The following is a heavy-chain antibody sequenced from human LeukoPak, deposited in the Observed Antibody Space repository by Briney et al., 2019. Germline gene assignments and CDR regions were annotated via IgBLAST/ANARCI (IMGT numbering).Heavy chain of an antibody. Sequence: GGSLRLSCTASGFTFSSYGMHWVRQAPGKGLEWAAVIWYDGSNKNYAESVKGRFTITRDNAMNTLYLQVNSLRAEDTAVYYCARRHHFGFLDSWGQGTLVTVSS. CDR2: IWYDGSNK. V-gene: IGHV3-33*01. D-gene: IGHD3-10*01. CDR3: ARRHHFGFLDS. J-gene: IGHJ4*02. CDR1: GFTFSSYG.